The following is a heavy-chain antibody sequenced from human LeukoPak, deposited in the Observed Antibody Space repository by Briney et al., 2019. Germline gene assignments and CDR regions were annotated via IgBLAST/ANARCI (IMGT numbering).Heavy chain of an antibody. CDR3: VAIVNQFYYYMNV. CDR2: ITHSGGT. J-gene: IGHJ6*03. Sequence: SETLSPTCSVSGDSISSGNNYWGWIRQPPGKGLDWIGSITHSGGTYYNPSLKSRVTISVDTSKNQFSLRLTSVTAPDTAVYYCVAIVNQFYYYMNVWGKGTTVTVSS. V-gene: IGHV4-39*01. CDR1: GDSISSGNNY. D-gene: IGHD3-22*01.